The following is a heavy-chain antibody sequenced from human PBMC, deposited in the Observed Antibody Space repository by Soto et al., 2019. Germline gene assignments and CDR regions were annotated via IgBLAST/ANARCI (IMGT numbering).Heavy chain of an antibody. CDR3: ATTGPY. CDR1: GFTFSSYG. Sequence: QVQLVESGGGVVQPGRSLRLSCAASGFTFSSYGMHWVRQAPGKGLEWVAVIWFDGNNKFYADSGKSRFTISRDNSKNTVSLQMNSLRDEDSAAYYCATTGPYWGQGTLVTVSS. CDR2: IWFDGNNK. V-gene: IGHV3-33*01. J-gene: IGHJ4*02.